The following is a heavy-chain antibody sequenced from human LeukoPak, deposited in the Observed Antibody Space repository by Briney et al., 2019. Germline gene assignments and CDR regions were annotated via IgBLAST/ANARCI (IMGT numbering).Heavy chain of an antibody. CDR2: ISGSGRTT. J-gene: IGHJ4*02. CDR1: GFSFSEYA. Sequence: GGSLRLSCAASGFSFSEYAMSWVRQAPGKGLEWVSVISGSGRTTDYADSVKGRFTISRDNSKNTLYLQMNSLRAEDTAVYYCLGGTGWIFDYWGQGTLVTVSS. V-gene: IGHV3-23*01. D-gene: IGHD6-19*01. CDR3: LGGTGWIFDY.